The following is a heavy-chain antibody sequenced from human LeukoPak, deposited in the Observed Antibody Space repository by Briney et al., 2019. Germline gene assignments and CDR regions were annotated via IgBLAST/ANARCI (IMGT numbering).Heavy chain of an antibody. V-gene: IGHV4-34*01. Sequence: SETLSLTCAVYGGSFSGYYWSWIRQPPGKGLEWIGEINHSGSTNYNPSLKSRVTISVDTSKNQFSLKLSSVTAADTAVYYCARHVAAAGIRGFDYWGQGTLVTVSS. CDR3: ARHVAAAGIRGFDY. J-gene: IGHJ4*02. CDR2: INHSGST. D-gene: IGHD6-13*01. CDR1: GGSFSGYY.